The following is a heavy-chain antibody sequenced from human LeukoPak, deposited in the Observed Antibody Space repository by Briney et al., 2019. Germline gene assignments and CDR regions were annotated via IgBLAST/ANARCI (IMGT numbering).Heavy chain of an antibody. J-gene: IGHJ6*02. CDR2: INHSGNT. D-gene: IGHD6-6*01. Sequence: PSETLSLTCAVSGGSFRGSYCTWIRQPPGKGLEWIGEINHSGNTNYSPSLKSRVTISLDTSSSQLTLKLTSVTAADTAVYYCARGKLSINNYYFAMDVWGQGTTVTVSS. V-gene: IGHV4-34*01. CDR3: ARGKLSINNYYFAMDV. CDR1: GGSFRGSY.